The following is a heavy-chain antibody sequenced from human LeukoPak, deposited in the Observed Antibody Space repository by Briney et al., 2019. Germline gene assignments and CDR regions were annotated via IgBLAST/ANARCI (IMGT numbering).Heavy chain of an antibody. V-gene: IGHV3-48*01. CDR1: GFTFSSYS. CDR2: ISSSSSTI. Sequence: GGSLRLSCAASGFTFSSYSMNWVRQAPGKGLEWVSYISSSSSTIYYADSVKGRFTISRDNAKNSLYLQMNSLRAEDTAVYYCARGVVYQLLYSGLDAFDIWGQGTMVTVSS. CDR3: ARGVVYQLLYSGLDAFDI. J-gene: IGHJ3*02. D-gene: IGHD2-2*02.